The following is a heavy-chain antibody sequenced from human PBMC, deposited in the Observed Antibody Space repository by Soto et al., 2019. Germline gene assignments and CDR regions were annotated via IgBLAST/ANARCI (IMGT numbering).Heavy chain of an antibody. D-gene: IGHD2-2*01. Sequence: SVKVSCKASGGTFSSYAISWVRQAPGQGLEWMGGIIPIFGTANYAQKFQGRVTITADESTSTAYMELSSLRSEDTAVYYCARGVVPAAMGNYYYYGMDVWGQGTTVTVSS. V-gene: IGHV1-69*13. CDR3: ARGVVPAAMGNYYYYGMDV. CDR1: GGTFSSYA. CDR2: IIPIFGTA. J-gene: IGHJ6*02.